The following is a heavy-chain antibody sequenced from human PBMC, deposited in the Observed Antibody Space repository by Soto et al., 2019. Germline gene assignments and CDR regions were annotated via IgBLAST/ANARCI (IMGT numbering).Heavy chain of an antibody. D-gene: IGHD1-26*01. CDR3: ARASGSRAFDN. CDR1: GFTVSSNY. V-gene: IGHV3-53*01. J-gene: IGHJ4*02. CDR2: IYSGGNT. Sequence: EVQLVESGGGLIQPGGSLRLSCAASGFTVSSNYVRWVRQAPGKGLEWVSVIYSGGNTYYADSVKGRFTISRDSSKNTVDLQMNSLRAEDTAVYFCARASGSRAFDNWGQGTLVTVSS.